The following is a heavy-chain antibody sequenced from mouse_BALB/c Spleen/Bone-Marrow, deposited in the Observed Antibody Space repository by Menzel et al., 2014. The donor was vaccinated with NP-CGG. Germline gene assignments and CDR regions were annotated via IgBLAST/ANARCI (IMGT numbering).Heavy chain of an antibody. V-gene: IGHV1-15*01. D-gene: IGHD2-1*01. CDR1: GYTFTDYE. CDR3: TRWDGNYGWFAY. CDR2: IDPETGGT. Sequence: VQLQESGAELVRPGASVTLSCKASGYTFTDYEMHWVKQTPVHGLEWIGAIDPETGGTAYNQKFKGKATLTADKSSGTAYMELRSLTSEDSAVYYCTRWDGNYGWFAYWGQGTLVTVSA. J-gene: IGHJ3*01.